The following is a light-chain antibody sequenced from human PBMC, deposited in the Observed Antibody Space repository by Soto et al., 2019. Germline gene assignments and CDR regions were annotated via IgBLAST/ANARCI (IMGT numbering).Light chain of an antibody. Sequence: ETLLTQSPSTLSFSPGERATISCRASQGVNNFLAWYQQKPGQPPRLLIYAASYMPAGVPSRFSGSGSGTEFTLTISSLEPEDFAVYYCQQLGNCPATFGPGTKVDIK. V-gene: IGKV3-11*01. CDR1: QGVNNF. CDR3: QQLGNCPAT. J-gene: IGKJ3*01. CDR2: AAS.